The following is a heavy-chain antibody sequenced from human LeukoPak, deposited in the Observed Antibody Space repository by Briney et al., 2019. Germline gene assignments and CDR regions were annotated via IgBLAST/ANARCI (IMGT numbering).Heavy chain of an antibody. CDR2: IYYSGST. J-gene: IGHJ4*02. V-gene: IGHV4-39*01. CDR1: GGSISISSYY. Sequence: PSETLSLTCTVSGGSISISSYYWGWIRQPPGKGLEWIGSIYYSGSTYYNPSLQSRVTISVDTSKNQFSLKLSSVTAADTAVYYCAIFYGDYLDYWGQGTLVTVSS. CDR3: AIFYGDYLDY. D-gene: IGHD4-17*01.